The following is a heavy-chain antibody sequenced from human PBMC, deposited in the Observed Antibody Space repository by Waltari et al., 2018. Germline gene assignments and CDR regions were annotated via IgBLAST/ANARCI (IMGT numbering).Heavy chain of an antibody. CDR1: GFTFSSFW. V-gene: IGHV3-74*03. D-gene: IGHD1-1*01. J-gene: IGHJ6*02. Sequence: EEQLVESGGGLVQPGDSLRLSCAASGFTFSSFWMNWVRQAPGTGPLWVARISTDASDTTYADSVKGRFTIARDNARNTLYLQMNRLIAEDTAVYFCARVSRRTYRSPVPGRHYYYGMDVWGQGTTVTVSS. CDR3: ARVSRRTYRSPVPGRHYYYGMDV. CDR2: ISTDASDT.